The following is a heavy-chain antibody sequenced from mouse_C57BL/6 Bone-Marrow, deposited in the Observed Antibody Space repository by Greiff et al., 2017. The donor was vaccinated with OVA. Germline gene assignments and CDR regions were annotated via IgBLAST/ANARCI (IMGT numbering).Heavy chain of an antibody. CDR1: GFTFSSYG. J-gene: IGHJ4*01. Sequence: EVKLVESGGDLVKPGGSLKLSCAASGFTFSSYGMSWVRQTPDKRLEWVATISSGGSYTYYPDSVKGRFTISRDNAKNTLYLQMSSLKSEDTAMYYCARHPSLVGDYWGQGTSVTVSS. D-gene: IGHD2-10*02. V-gene: IGHV5-6*01. CDR3: ARHPSLVGDY. CDR2: ISSGGSYT.